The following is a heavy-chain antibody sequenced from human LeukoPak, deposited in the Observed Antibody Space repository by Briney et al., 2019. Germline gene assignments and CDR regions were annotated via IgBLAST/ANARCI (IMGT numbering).Heavy chain of an antibody. V-gene: IGHV4-39*07. D-gene: IGHD4-23*01. J-gene: IGHJ4*02. Sequence: SETLSLTCTVSGGSISSSSYYWGWIRQPPGKGLEWIGSIYYSGSTNYNPSLKSRVTISVDTSKNQFSLKLSSVTAADTAVYYCARGTVVRRFFDYWGQGTLVTVSS. CDR1: GGSISSSSYY. CDR2: IYYSGST. CDR3: ARGTVVRRFFDY.